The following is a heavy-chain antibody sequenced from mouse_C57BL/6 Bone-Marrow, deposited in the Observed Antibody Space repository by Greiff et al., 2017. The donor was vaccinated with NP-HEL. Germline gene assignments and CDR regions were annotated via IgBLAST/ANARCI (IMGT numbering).Heavy chain of an antibody. D-gene: IGHD2-3*01. CDR1: GFNIKDYY. Sequence: VQLPQSGAELVRPGASVTLSCTASGFNIKDYYMHWVKPRPEQGLEWIGRIDPEDGDTEYAPKFQGKATMTADTSSNTAYLQLSSLTSEDTAVYYCTNDGYYVDAMDYWGQGTSVTVSS. V-gene: IGHV14-1*01. J-gene: IGHJ4*01. CDR3: TNDGYYVDAMDY. CDR2: IDPEDGDT.